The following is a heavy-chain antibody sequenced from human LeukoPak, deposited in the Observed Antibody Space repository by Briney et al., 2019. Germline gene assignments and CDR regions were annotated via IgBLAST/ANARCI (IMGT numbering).Heavy chain of an antibody. V-gene: IGHV3-30*12. CDR1: GFTFSNHG. Sequence: PGGSLRLSCAASGFTFSNHGMHWVRQAPGKGLEWVAVISSDGINKYYADSVMGRFTISRDNSMNTLYLQMNSLRTEDTGVYYCASAAATLTNLRLVDYWGQGTLVTVSS. J-gene: IGHJ4*02. CDR2: ISSDGINK. CDR3: ASAAATLTNLRLVDY. D-gene: IGHD4-17*01.